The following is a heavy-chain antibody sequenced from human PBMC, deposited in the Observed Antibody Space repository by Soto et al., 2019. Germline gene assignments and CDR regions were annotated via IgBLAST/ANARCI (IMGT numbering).Heavy chain of an antibody. CDR3: ARVDNAVVPSTTFDY. D-gene: IGHD2-2*01. CDR1: GGSISSISYY. Sequence: QLQLQESGPGLVKPSETLSLTCTVSGGSISSISYYWGWIRQPPGKGLEWIGSIKYSGHTFYNPSLKGGVTMSVDTAKSQCSLRLSSVAAAETAVYYCARVDNAVVPSTTFDYWCQGTLVTVSS. CDR2: IKYSGHT. J-gene: IGHJ4*02. V-gene: IGHV4-39*01.